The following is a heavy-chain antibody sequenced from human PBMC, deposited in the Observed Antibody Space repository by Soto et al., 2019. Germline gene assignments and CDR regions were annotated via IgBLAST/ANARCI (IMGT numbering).Heavy chain of an antibody. Sequence: GGSLRLSCAASGFTFSTYALHWVRHAQGNSLAWVSAIGAAGASYYAAFAKGRLTISCEDTKKNVYFQNFSMSTGDTAEYYCEREAPGSPNGLCNNYPVYWGHGTLVTVSS. D-gene: IGHD2-8*01. V-gene: IGHV3-13*01. CDR2: IGAAGAS. CDR3: EREAPGSPNGLCNNYPVY. CDR1: GFTFSTYA. J-gene: IGHJ4*01.